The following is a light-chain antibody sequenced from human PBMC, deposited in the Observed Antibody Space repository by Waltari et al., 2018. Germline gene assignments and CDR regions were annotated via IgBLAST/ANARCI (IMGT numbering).Light chain of an antibody. CDR1: QSVLYSSNHKNY. CDR2: WAS. J-gene: IGKJ4*01. V-gene: IGKV4-1*01. Sequence: DIVMTQSPDSLAVSLGERATINCKSSQSVLYSSNHKNYLAWYQQKPGQPPKLLIYWASTRECGVPDRFSGSGSGTDFTLTISSLQAEDVAVYYCQQYYSTPLTFGGGTKVEIK. CDR3: QQYYSTPLT.